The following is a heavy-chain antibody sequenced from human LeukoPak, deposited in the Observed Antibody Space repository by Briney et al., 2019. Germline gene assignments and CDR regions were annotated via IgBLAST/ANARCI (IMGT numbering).Heavy chain of an antibody. V-gene: IGHV3-11*04. CDR2: ISISGTI. J-gene: IGHJ4*02. CDR1: GFTFSDFY. D-gene: IGHD2-2*01. Sequence: GGSLRLSCAASGFTFSDFYMGWIRQAPRKGLEWVSYISISGTIYYADSVKGRFTISRDNAKSSLYLQMNSLRAEDTAVYYCARDIVAPGLSFDYWGQGTLVTVSS. CDR3: ARDIVAPGLSFDY.